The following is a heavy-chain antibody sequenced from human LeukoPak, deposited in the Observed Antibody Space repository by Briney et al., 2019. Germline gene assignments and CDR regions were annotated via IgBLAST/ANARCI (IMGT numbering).Heavy chain of an antibody. J-gene: IGHJ6*02. CDR1: GGSVSSGSYY. V-gene: IGHV4-61*01. D-gene: IGHD2-15*01. CDR2: IYYSGST. CDR3: ARDIVESSWSYYYYGMDV. Sequence: SETLSLTCTVSGGSVSSGSYYWSWIRQPPGRGLEWIGYIYYSGSTNYNPSLKSRVTISVDTSKNQFSLKLSSVTAADTAVYYCARDIVESSWSYYYYGMDVWGQGTTVTVSS.